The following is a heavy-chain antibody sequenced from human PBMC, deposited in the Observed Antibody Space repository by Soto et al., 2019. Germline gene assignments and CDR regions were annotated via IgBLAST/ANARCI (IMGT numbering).Heavy chain of an antibody. CDR2: IYYSGRT. Sequence: SETQSHPSGVSHGYSGNVGDYWIWIHQHPGKGLEWIGYIYYSGRTYYNPSLHSRVSIAVDTTENQFSLKLTSVTAADTSAYYCARGSFSSSSSWFDPWGRGTLVTGSS. CDR3: ARGSFSSSSSWFDP. CDR1: HGYSGNVGDY. V-gene: IGHV4-31*11. J-gene: IGHJ5*02. D-gene: IGHD6-6*01.